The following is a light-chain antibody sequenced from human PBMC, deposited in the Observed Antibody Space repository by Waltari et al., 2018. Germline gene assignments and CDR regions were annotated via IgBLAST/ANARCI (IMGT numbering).Light chain of an antibody. J-gene: IGLJ3*02. CDR3: LLSYSGAWV. V-gene: IGLV7-46*01. CDR1: TGAVTSAHF. CDR2: DTN. Sequence: QAVVTQDPSLTVSPGGTVPLPCGPSTGAVTSAHFPNWLQQKPGQTPKTLIYDTNKRHSWTPARFSGSLLGGTTALTLSGAQPEDEADYYCLLSYSGAWVFGGGTKLTVL.